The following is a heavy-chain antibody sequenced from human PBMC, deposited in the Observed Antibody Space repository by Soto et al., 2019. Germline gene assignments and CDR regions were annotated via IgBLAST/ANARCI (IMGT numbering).Heavy chain of an antibody. CDR1: GYTFTHYG. CDR3: ARESYSLSSGVNYYYGMDV. V-gene: IGHV1-18*04. CDR2: ISGYNGHT. J-gene: IGHJ6*02. Sequence: QVQLMQSGIEVKKFGASVRVSCKASGYTFTHYGISWVRQAPGQGLEWMGWISGYNGHTNHAQKFQGRVTMTTDTSASTAYMELRSLRFDDTAVYYWARESYSLSSGVNYYYGMDVWGQGTTVTVP. D-gene: IGHD1-26*01.